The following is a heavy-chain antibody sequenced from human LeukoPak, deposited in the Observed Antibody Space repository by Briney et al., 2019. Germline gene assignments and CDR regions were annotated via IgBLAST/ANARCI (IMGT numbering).Heavy chain of an antibody. CDR3: ARDDYYDGSVYHENAFDK. Sequence: SQSLSLTSTVSRVSISRNYWSCVRRPPGKGLGWIGYISFTGSTNYTPSLKSRVTISVDTSKNHFSLRLSSVTAADTAVYYSARDDYYDGSVYHENAFDKWGQGTVVTVSS. D-gene: IGHD3-22*01. V-gene: IGHV4-4*08. J-gene: IGHJ3*02. CDR1: RVSISRNY. CDR2: ISFTGST.